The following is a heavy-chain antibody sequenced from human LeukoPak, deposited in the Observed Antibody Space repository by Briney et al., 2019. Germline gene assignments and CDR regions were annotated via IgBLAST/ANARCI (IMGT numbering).Heavy chain of an antibody. J-gene: IGHJ4*02. V-gene: IGHV1-18*01. CDR2: ISAYNGNT. CDR3: ARDGDYYGSGSYYTGGDY. D-gene: IGHD3-10*01. CDR1: GGTFSSYA. Sequence: ASVKVSCKASGGTFSSYAISWVRQAPGQGLEWMGWISAYNGNTNCAQKLQGRVTMTTDTSTSTAYMELRSLRSDDTAVYYCARDGDYYGSGSYYTGGDYWGQGTLVTVSS.